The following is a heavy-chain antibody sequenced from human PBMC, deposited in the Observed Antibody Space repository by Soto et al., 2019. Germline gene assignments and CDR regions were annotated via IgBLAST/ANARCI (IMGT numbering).Heavy chain of an antibody. CDR1: GFTFSSYA. Sequence: EVQLLESGGGLVQPGGSLRLSCAASGFTFSSYAMSWVRQAPGKGLEWVSAISGSGGSTYYADSVKGRFTISRDNSKNTLYLQMNSLRAEDTAVYYCAKDRNYYGSGSYGRDYWGQGTLVTVSS. V-gene: IGHV3-23*01. CDR3: AKDRNYYGSGSYGRDY. D-gene: IGHD3-10*01. CDR2: ISGSGGST. J-gene: IGHJ4*02.